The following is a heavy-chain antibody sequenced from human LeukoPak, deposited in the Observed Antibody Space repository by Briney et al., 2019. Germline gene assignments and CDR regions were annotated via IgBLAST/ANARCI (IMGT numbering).Heavy chain of an antibody. J-gene: IGHJ6*02. CDR3: ARDCTIAAAGTGYYGMDV. D-gene: IGHD6-13*01. CDR1: GGSISSYY. CDR2: IYYSGST. V-gene: IGHV4-59*01. Sequence: PSETLSLTCTVSGGSISSYYWSWIRQPPGKGLEWIGYIYYSGSTNYNPSLKSRVTISVDTSKNQFSLKLSSVTAADTAAYYCARDCTIAAAGTGYYGMDVWGQGTTVTVSS.